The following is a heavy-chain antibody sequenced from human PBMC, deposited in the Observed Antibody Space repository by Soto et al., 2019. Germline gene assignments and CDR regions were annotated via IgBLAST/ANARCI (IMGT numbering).Heavy chain of an antibody. CDR1: GFTFSSYG. D-gene: IGHD6-13*01. CDR3: ARGEGGDSSSPICNP. V-gene: IGHV3-33*01. Sequence: GGSLRLSCAASGFTFSSYGMHWVRQAPGKGLEWVAVIWYDGSNKYYADSVKGRFTISRDNSKNTLYLQMNSLRAEDTAVYYCARGEGGDSSSPICNPWGQGTLVTVSS. CDR2: IWYDGSNK. J-gene: IGHJ5*02.